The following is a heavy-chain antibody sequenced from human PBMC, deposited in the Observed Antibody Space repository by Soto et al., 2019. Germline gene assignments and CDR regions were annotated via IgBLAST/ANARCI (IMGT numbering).Heavy chain of an antibody. J-gene: IGHJ5*02. CDR1: CGSFSGYY. Sequence: SETLSLTCAVYCGSFSGYYWSWIRQPPGKGLEWIGEINHSGSTNYNPSLKSRVTISVDTSKNQFSLKLSSVTAADTAVYYCARLRVAAYDYVWGSYQTSHNWFDPWGQGTLVTVSS. CDR2: INHSGST. CDR3: ARLRVAAYDYVWGSYQTSHNWFDP. D-gene: IGHD3-16*02. V-gene: IGHV4-34*01.